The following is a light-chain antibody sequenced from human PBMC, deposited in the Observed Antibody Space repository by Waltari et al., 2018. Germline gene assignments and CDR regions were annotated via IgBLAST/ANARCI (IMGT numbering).Light chain of an antibody. CDR2: EVT. CDR3: SSYTSTNTLV. J-gene: IGLJ3*02. CDR1: RSDVGGYSY. Sequence: QSALTQPASVSGSPGQSLTISCTGTRSDVGGYSYVSWYQQHPGNAPKLIIYEVTNRPSGVSNRFSGSKSGNTASLTISGLQAEDETDYYCSSYTSTNTLVFGGGTKLTVL. V-gene: IGLV2-14*01.